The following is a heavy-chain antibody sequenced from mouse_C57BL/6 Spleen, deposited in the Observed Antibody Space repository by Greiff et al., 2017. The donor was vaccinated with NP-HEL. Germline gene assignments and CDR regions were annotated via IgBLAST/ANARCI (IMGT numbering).Heavy chain of an antibody. J-gene: IGHJ4*01. CDR3: TRYTLLREVVDYAMDY. D-gene: IGHD1-1*01. Sequence: DVQLVESGEGLVKPGGSLKLSCAASGFTFSSYAMSWVRQTPEKRLEWVAYISSGGDYIYYADTVKGRFTISRDNARNTLYLQMSSLKSEDTAMYYCTRYTLLREVVDYAMDYWGQGTSVTVSS. CDR2: ISSGGDYI. V-gene: IGHV5-9-1*02. CDR1: GFTFSSYA.